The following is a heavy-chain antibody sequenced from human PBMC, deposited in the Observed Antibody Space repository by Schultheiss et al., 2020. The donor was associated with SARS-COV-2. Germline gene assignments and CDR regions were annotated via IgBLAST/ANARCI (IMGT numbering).Heavy chain of an antibody. CDR3: AREGLLNNWFDP. D-gene: IGHD3-10*01. CDR1: GFTFSSYE. Sequence: GGSLRLSCAASGFTFSSYEMNWVRQAPGKGLEWVSYISSSGSTIYYADSVKGRFTISRDNAKNSLYLQMNSLRAEDTAVYYCAREGLLNNWFDPWGQGTLVTVSS. V-gene: IGHV3-48*03. CDR2: ISSSGSTI. J-gene: IGHJ5*02.